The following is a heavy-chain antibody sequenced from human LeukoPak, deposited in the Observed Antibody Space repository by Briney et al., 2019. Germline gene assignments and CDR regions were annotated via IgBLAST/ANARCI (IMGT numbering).Heavy chain of an antibody. V-gene: IGHV4-59*12. CDR2: IYYSGST. Sequence: SETLSLTCTVSGGSISSYYWSWIRQPPGKGLEWIGYIYYSGSTNYNPSLKSRVTISVDTSKNQFSLKLSSVTAADTAVYYCARKISGGQRILDYWGQGTLVTVSS. D-gene: IGHD2-15*01. CDR3: ARKISGGQRILDY. J-gene: IGHJ4*02. CDR1: GGSISSYY.